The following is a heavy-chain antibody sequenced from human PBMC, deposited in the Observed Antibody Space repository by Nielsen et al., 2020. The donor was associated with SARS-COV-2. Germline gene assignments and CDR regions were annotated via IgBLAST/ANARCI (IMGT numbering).Heavy chain of an antibody. CDR1: GGSFTDSY. D-gene: IGHD3-3*01. CDR2: INHSGSA. Sequence: SETLSLTCAVSGGSFTDSYWTWIRQPPGKGLEWIGDINHSGSANYNPSLKSRLTISVDTSKNQFSLKLSSVTAADTAVYYCARHLRITIFGVVITGPFDYWGQGTLVTVSS. CDR3: ARHLRITIFGVVITGPFDY. V-gene: IGHV4-34*01. J-gene: IGHJ4*02.